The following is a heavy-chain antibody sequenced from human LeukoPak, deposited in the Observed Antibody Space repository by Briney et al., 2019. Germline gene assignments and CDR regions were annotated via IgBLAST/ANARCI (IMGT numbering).Heavy chain of an antibody. CDR1: GGSISNGNW. D-gene: IGHD6-6*01. V-gene: IGHV4-4*02. CDR2: IHRSGST. CDR3: ARGTEYSSSPYFDY. J-gene: IGHJ4*02. Sequence: SGTLSLTCGVSGGSISNGNWWSWVRQPPRKGLEWIGEIHRSGSTNYNPSLKSRVTISVDTSKNQFSLKLSSVTAADTAVYYCARGTEYSSSPYFDYWGQGTLVTVSS.